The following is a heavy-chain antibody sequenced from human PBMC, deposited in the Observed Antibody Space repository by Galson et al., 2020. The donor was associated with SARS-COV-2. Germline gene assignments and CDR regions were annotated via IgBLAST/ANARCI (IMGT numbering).Heavy chain of an antibody. J-gene: IGHJ3*02. V-gene: IGHV3-53*01. D-gene: IGHD3-16*01. CDR2: IYSGGST. Sequence: GGSLRLSCAASGFTVSSNYMSWVRQAPGKGLEWVSVIYSGGSTYYADSVKGRFTISRDNSKNTLYLQMNSLRAEDTAVYYCARRALLAGQRGGFAFDIWGQGTMVTVSS. CDR1: GFTVSSNY. CDR3: ARRALLAGQRGGFAFDI.